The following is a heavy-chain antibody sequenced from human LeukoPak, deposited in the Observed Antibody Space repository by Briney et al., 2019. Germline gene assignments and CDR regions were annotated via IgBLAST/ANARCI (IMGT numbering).Heavy chain of an antibody. Sequence: GGSLRLSCAASGVGFRDDSMNWGRQAPGKGLEWVSFISSSSNYIYYADSVKGRFTIPRDNAKNSLYLQLSSLRAEDMAVYYCARDQRDLLKRPYNWGQETLVTVSS. V-gene: IGHV3-21*01. CDR3: ARDQRDLLKRPYN. CDR1: GVGFRDDS. J-gene: IGHJ4*02. D-gene: IGHD2-15*01. CDR2: ISSSSNYI.